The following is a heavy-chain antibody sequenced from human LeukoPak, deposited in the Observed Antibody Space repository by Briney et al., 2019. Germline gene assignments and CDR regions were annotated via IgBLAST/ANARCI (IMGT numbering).Heavy chain of an antibody. D-gene: IGHD6-6*01. J-gene: IGHJ6*03. CDR3: ASSSIAARRYYYYMDV. CDR2: IYTSGST. CDR1: GGSISSYY. V-gene: IGHV4-4*09. Sequence: SETLSLTCTVSGGSISSYYWSWIRQPPGKGLEWIGYIYTSGSTNYNPSLKSRVTISVDTSKNQFSLKLSSVTAADTAVYYCASSSIAARRYYYYMDVWGKRTTVTVSS.